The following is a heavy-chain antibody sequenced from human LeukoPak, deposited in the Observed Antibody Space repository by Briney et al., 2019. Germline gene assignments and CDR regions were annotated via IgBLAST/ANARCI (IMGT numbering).Heavy chain of an antibody. Sequence: SQTLSLTCAISGDSVSSNSAAWSWIRQSPTRGLEWLGRTFYRSKWNNDYAVFVKSRIAINADTSKNQFSLQLNSVTPEDTAVYYCARDAQTTVSTGAYFMEVWGKGTTVTVSS. V-gene: IGHV6-1*01. CDR2: TFYRSKWNN. CDR3: ARDAQTTVSTGAYFMEV. D-gene: IGHD4-17*01. J-gene: IGHJ6*03. CDR1: GDSVSSNSAA.